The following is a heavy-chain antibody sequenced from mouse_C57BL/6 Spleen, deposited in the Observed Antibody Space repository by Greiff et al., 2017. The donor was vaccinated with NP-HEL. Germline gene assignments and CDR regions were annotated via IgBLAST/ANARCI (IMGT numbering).Heavy chain of an antibody. D-gene: IGHD1-1*01. V-gene: IGHV1-80*01. CDR2: IFPGDGDT. CDR3: ARSDSTVVATSHFDY. J-gene: IGHJ2*01. Sequence: VQLQQSGAELVRPGASGKISGKASGYAFSSSWMNWVRRRPGKGLRWIGQIFPGDGDTNYNGKFKGKATLTADKSSSTAYMQLSSLTSEDSAVYFCARSDSTVVATSHFDYWGQGTTLTVSS. CDR1: GYAFSSSW.